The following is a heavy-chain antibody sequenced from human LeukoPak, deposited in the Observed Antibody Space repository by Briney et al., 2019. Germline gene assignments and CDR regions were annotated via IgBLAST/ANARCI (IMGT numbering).Heavy chain of an antibody. CDR3: ARGGPGYYDSSGYPATFDY. CDR2: ISAYNGNT. J-gene: IGHJ4*02. CDR1: GYTFTSYG. Sequence: ASVKVSCKASGYTFTSYGISWVRQAPGQGLEWMGWISAYNGNTNYAQKLQGRVTMTTDTSTSTAYMELSSLRSEDTAVYYCARGGPGYYDSSGYPATFDYWGQGTLVTVSS. V-gene: IGHV1-18*01. D-gene: IGHD3-22*01.